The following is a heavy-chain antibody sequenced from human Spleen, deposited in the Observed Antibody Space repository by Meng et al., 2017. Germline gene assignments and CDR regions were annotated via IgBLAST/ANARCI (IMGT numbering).Heavy chain of an antibody. D-gene: IGHD6-6*01. V-gene: IGHV4-39*07. J-gene: IGHJ4*02. CDR1: GGSISSSSYY. Sequence: SETLSLTCTVSGGSISSSSYYWGWIRQPPGKGLEWIGSIYYSGSTYYNPSLKSRVTISVDTSKNQFSLKLSSVTAADTAVYFCARSSTSPASYFFDYWGQGTLVTVSS. CDR2: IYYSGST. CDR3: ARSSTSPASYFFDY.